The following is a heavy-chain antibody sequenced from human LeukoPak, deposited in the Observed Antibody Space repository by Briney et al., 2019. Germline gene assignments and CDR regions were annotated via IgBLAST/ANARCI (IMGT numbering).Heavy chain of an antibody. J-gene: IGHJ4*02. Sequence: GGSLRLSCAASGFTFSSYWMHWVRQAPGKGLVWVSRINGDGTSTTYADSVKGRFTISRDNAKNTLYLQMNSLRAEDTAVYYCARVDVLRGGWGQGTLVTVYS. CDR3: ARVDVLRGG. CDR1: GFTFSSYW. V-gene: IGHV3-74*03. CDR2: INGDGTST. D-gene: IGHD2-8*01.